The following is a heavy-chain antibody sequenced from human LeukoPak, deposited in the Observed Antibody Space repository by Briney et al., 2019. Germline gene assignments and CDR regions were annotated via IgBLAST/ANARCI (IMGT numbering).Heavy chain of an antibody. CDR1: GFTFSSYA. CDR2: ISGSGGST. D-gene: IGHD2-2*02. CDR3: AKVPRYCSSTSCYRGTFDY. Sequence: GGSLRLSCAASGFTFSSYAICWVRQAPGTGLEWASAISGSGGSTYYSDPVKGRFTTSRDNSKNTLYLLMNSLRAEDTAVYYCAKVPRYCSSTSCYRGTFDYWGQGNLVTVSS. V-gene: IGHV3-23*01. J-gene: IGHJ4*02.